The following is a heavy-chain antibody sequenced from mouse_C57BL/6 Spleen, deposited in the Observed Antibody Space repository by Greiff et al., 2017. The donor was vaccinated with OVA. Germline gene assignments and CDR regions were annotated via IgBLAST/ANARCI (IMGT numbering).Heavy chain of an antibody. D-gene: IGHD2-2*01. CDR3: ARERSYGYDEAGFAY. J-gene: IGHJ3*01. Sequence: EVKLMESGGGLVKPGGSLKLSCAASGFTFSSYAMSWVRQTPEKRLEWVATISDGGSYTYYPDNVKGRFTISRDNAKNNLYLQMSHLKSEDTAMYYCARERSYGYDEAGFAYWGQGTLVTVSA. CDR2: ISDGGSYT. V-gene: IGHV5-4*01. CDR1: GFTFSSYA.